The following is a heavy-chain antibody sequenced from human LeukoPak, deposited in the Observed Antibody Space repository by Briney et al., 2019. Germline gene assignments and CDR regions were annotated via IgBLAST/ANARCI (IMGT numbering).Heavy chain of an antibody. CDR2: IYYSGST. CDR3: AREDYWGIGAFDI. V-gene: IGHV4-59*01. CDR1: GGSISSYY. D-gene: IGHD7-27*01. J-gene: IGHJ3*02. Sequence: PSETLSLTCTVSGGSISSYYWSWIRQPPGKGLEWIGYIYYSGSTNYNPSLKSRVTISVDTSKNQFSLKLSSVTAADTAVYYCAREDYWGIGAFDIWDQGTMVTVSS.